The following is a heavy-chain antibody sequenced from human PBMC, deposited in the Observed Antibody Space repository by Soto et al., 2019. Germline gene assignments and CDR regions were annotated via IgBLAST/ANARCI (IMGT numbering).Heavy chain of an antibody. CDR2: INAGNGNT. CDR3: ARDKQWLVGNWFDP. Sequence: ASVKVSCKASGYTFTSYAMHWVRQAPGQRLEWMGWINAGNGNTKYSQKFQGRVTITRDTSASTAYMELSSLRSEDTAVYYCARDKQWLVGNWFDPWGQGTLVTVSS. V-gene: IGHV1-3*01. CDR1: GYTFTSYA. D-gene: IGHD6-19*01. J-gene: IGHJ5*02.